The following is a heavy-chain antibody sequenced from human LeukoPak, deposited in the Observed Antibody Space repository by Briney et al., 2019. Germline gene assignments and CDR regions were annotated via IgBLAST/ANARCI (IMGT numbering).Heavy chain of an antibody. V-gene: IGHV3-21*01. CDR3: ARGFGDFDPRLDY. CDR1: GFTFHSHM. Sequence: GGSLRLSCAASGFTFHSHMMNWVRQAPGRALECVASISSDSIHLRYAVSVKGGFTISRDNAKELVFLEMNSLRAEDRGIYYCARGFGDFDPRLDYWGHG. CDR2: ISSDSIHL. D-gene: IGHD3-16*01. J-gene: IGHJ4*01.